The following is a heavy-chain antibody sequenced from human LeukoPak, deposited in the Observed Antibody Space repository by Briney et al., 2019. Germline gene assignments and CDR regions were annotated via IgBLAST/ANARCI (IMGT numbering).Heavy chain of an antibody. Sequence: GASVKVSCKASGYTFTSYDINWVRQATGQGLEWMGWMNPNSGNTGYAQKFQGRVTMTRNTSISTAYMELSSLRSEDTAVYYCARDNYYDSSGYLYLYAFDIWGQGTMVTVSS. V-gene: IGHV1-8*01. D-gene: IGHD3-22*01. CDR3: ARDNYYDSSGYLYLYAFDI. J-gene: IGHJ3*02. CDR1: GYTFTSYD. CDR2: MNPNSGNT.